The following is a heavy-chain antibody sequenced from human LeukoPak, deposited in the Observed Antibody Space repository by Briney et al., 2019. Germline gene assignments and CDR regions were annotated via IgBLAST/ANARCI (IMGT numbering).Heavy chain of an antibody. CDR2: ISSSSSYI. V-gene: IGHV3-21*01. D-gene: IGHD4-17*01. CDR3: ARGLTTVTTYMDV. Sequence: PGGSLRLSCAASGFTFDDYAMHWVRQAPGKGLEWVSSISSSSSYIYYADSVKGRFTISRDNAKNSLYLQMNSLRAEDTAVYYCARGLTTVTTYMDVWGKGTTVTVSS. J-gene: IGHJ6*03. CDR1: GFTFDDYA.